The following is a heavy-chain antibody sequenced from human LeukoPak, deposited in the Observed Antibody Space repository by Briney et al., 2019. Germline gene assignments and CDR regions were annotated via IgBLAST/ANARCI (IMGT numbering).Heavy chain of an antibody. CDR3: ARGPRHRLVY. J-gene: IGHJ4*02. D-gene: IGHD3-9*01. V-gene: IGHV4-34*01. CDR2: INHSGST. Sequence: TSETLSLTCTVSGGSISGYYWSWIRQPPGKGLEWIGEINHSGSTNYNPSLKSRVTISVDTSKNQFSLKLSSVTAADTAVYYCARGPRHRLVYWGQGTLVTVSS. CDR1: GGSISGYY.